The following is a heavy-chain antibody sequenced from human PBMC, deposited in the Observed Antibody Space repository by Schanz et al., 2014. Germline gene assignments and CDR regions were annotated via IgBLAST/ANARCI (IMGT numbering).Heavy chain of an antibody. CDR2: ISGSGGST. Sequence: EVQVVESGGGLVQPGGSLRLSCEASGFTLTSYALTWVRQAPGKGLEWVAGISGSGGSTYYADSVKGRFTISRDNSKNTLYLQMNSLRAEDTAVYYCRLWFGELYYGMDVWGQGTTVTVSS. V-gene: IGHV3-23*04. CDR3: RLWFGELYYGMDV. CDR1: GFTLTSYA. J-gene: IGHJ6*02. D-gene: IGHD3-10*01.